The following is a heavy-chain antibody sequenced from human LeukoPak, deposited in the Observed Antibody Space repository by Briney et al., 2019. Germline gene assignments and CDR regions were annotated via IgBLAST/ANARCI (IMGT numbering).Heavy chain of an antibody. CDR1: GFTFSSYG. V-gene: IGHV3-30*18. J-gene: IGHJ4*02. D-gene: IGHD1-26*01. CDR3: AKTRLGGSYPY. Sequence: GGSLRLSCAASGFTFSSYGMHWVRQAPGKGLEWVAVISYDGSNKYYADSVKGRFTISRDNSKNTLYLQMNSLRAEDTAVYYCAKTRLGGSYPYWGQGTLVTVSS. CDR2: ISYDGSNK.